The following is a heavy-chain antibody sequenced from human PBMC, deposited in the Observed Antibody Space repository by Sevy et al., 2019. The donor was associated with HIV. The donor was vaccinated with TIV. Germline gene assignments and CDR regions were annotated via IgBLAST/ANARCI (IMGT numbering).Heavy chain of an antibody. J-gene: IGHJ4*02. CDR2: ISSSSSSTI. V-gene: IGHV3-48*01. Sequence: GGSLRLSCAASGFTFSSDSMNWVRQAPGKGLEWVSYISSSSSSTIYYADSVRGRFTISRDNAKNSLYLQMNSLRVEDTAVYYCARDRPLTFSSFQFDYWGQGTLVTVSS. D-gene: IGHD3-16*01. CDR1: GFTFSSDS. CDR3: ARDRPLTFSSFQFDY.